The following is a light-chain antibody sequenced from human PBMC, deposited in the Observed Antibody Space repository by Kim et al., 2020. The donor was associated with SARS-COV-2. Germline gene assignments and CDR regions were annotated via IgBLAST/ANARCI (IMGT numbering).Light chain of an antibody. CDR2: EVS. CDR3: CSYAGSSTV. CDR1: STDVGTYNL. J-gene: IGLJ1*01. Sequence: QSALTQPASVSGSPGQSITISCTGTSTDVGTYNLVSWFQLHPGKAPKLMIYEVSKRPSGVSNRFSGSKSGNTASLTISGLQAEDEADYYCCSYAGSSTVFGTGTKVTVL. V-gene: IGLV2-23*02.